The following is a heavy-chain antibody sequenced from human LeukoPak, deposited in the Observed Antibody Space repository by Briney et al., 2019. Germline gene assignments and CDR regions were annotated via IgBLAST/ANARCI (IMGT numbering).Heavy chain of an antibody. Sequence: GGSLRLSCAASGFTFSSYWMSWVRQAPGKGLEWVANIKQDGSEKYYVDSVKGRFTISRDNAKNSLYLQMNSLRAEDTAVYYCARDLYYGSGNFDYWGQGTLVTVSS. CDR3: ARDLYYGSGNFDY. CDR2: IKQDGSEK. J-gene: IGHJ4*02. CDR1: GFTFSSYW. D-gene: IGHD3-10*01. V-gene: IGHV3-7*01.